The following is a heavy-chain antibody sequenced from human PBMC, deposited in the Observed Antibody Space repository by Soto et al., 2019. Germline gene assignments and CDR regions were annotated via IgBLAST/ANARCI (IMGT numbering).Heavy chain of an antibody. D-gene: IGHD3-16*01. CDR2: LNQDGNDK. Sequence: EVQLVESGGGLVQPGGSLRLTCAASGFTLRKYWMSWVRQAPGKGLEWVANLNQDGNDKYYVDSVKGRFTISRDSAKKALYSQMKSMRGEATAVYSCEGGGGNFDQWGQGTLVTVSS. J-gene: IGHJ4*02. CDR3: EGGGGNFDQ. V-gene: IGHV3-7*04. CDR1: GFTLRKYW.